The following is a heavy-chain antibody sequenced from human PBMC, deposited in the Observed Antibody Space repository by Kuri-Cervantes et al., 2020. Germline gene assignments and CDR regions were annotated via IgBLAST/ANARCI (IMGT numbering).Heavy chain of an antibody. Sequence: ASVKVSCKASGYTFTSYYMHWVRQAPGQGLEWMGIINPSGGSTSYAQKFQGRVTMTRDTSTSTAYMELRSLRSDDTAVYYCARDRAFGDGHFDYWGQGTLVTVSS. D-gene: IGHD3-10*01. CDR2: INPSGGST. CDR1: GYTFTSYY. V-gene: IGHV1-46*01. J-gene: IGHJ4*02. CDR3: ARDRAFGDGHFDY.